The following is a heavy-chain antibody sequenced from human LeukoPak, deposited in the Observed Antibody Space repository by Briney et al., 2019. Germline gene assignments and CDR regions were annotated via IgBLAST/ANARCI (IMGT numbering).Heavy chain of an antibody. Sequence: PSETLSLTCTVSGGSISSSSYYWGWIRQPPGKGLEWIGSIYYSGSTYYNPSLKSRVTISVDTSKNQFSLKLSSVTAADTAVYYCARQRLLWFGGSVGYMDVWGKGTTVTISS. J-gene: IGHJ6*03. CDR3: ARQRLLWFGGSVGYMDV. V-gene: IGHV4-39*07. D-gene: IGHD3-10*01. CDR1: GGSISSSSYY. CDR2: IYYSGST.